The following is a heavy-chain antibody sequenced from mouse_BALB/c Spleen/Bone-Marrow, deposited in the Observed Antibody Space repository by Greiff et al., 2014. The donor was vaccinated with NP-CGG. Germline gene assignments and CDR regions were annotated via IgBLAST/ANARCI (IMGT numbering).Heavy chain of an antibody. D-gene: IGHD2-12*01. J-gene: IGHJ4*01. Sequence: EVKLMESGGDLVYPGGSLKLSCAASGFTFSSYGMSWVRQTPDTRLEWVATINSGSTNTYYPDSMKGRFTISRDNAKNTLYLQMSSLRSEDTAMYYCTRRGIYDERTAMDYWGRGTSVTVPS. CDR3: TRRGIYDERTAMDY. CDR2: INSGSTNT. CDR1: GFTFSSYG. V-gene: IGHV5-6*02.